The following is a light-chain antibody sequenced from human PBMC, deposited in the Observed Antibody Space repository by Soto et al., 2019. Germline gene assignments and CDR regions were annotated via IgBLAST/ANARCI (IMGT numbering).Light chain of an antibody. CDR3: QQYDNLP. CDR2: DAS. CDR1: QDISNY. Sequence: IQMTQSPSSLSASVGDRVTITCQASQDISNYLNWYQQKQGKAPKLLIYDASNLETGVPSRFSGSGSGTDFTFTISSLQPEDIATYYCQQYDNLPFGGGTKVEIK. V-gene: IGKV1-33*01. J-gene: IGKJ4*01.